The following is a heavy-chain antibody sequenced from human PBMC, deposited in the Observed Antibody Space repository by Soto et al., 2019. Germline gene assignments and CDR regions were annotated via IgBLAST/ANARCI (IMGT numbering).Heavy chain of an antibody. D-gene: IGHD4-4*01. J-gene: IGHJ4*02. CDR2: MYYSGSS. CDR1: GGSISSRTFW. V-gene: IGHV4-39*01. Sequence: QLQLQESGPGLVKPSETLSLTCSVSGGSISSRTFWWAWIRQPPGKGLEWLGDMYYSGSSYSSPSLQSRVPLSVDTSKHQVSLKLNSVTAADTAVYYCARHPRDDYNYGGSGIFDYWGQGTLVTVSS. CDR3: ARHPRDDYNYGGSGIFDY.